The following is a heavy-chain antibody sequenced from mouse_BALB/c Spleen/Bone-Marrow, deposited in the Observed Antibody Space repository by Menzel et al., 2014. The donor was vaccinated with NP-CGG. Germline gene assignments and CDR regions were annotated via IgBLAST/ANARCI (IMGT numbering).Heavy chain of an antibody. CDR3: TRYDYDWFAY. CDR2: IYPSDSYT. Sequence: QVQLQQPGAELVRPGASVKLSCKASGYTFTSYWINWVKQRPGQGLEWIGNIYPSDSYTNYNQKFKDKATLTVDKSSSTACMQLSSPTSEDSAVYYCTRYDYDWFAYWGQGTLVTVSA. D-gene: IGHD2-4*01. CDR1: GYTFTSYW. V-gene: IGHV1-69*02. J-gene: IGHJ3*01.